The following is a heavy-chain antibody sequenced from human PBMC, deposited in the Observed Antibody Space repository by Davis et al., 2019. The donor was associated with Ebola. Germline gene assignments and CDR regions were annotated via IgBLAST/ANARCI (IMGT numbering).Heavy chain of an antibody. CDR3: ARGRGGYCTNGVCFHFDS. CDR2: VYHGGSY. V-gene: IGHV4-59*02. J-gene: IGHJ5*01. Sequence: MPSETLSLTCTVSSGSVTGTYWNWIRQPPGKGLEWIAYVYHGGSYNFNPSLKSRVSISVDTSKNQFSLRLSSVVAADSAVYYCARGRGGYCTNGVCFHFDSWGPGTVVTVSS. CDR1: SGSVTGTY. D-gene: IGHD2-8*01.